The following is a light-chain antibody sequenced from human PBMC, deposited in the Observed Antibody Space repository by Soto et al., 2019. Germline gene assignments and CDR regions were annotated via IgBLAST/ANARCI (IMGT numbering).Light chain of an antibody. CDR3: QQRNKWPPVT. J-gene: IGKJ4*01. Sequence: EVVITQSPCTLSLSPSEAATLSCRASQSVSGNYLAWYQQKPGQSPRLVIYDASNRATGVPTRFSGSGSGTDFTLTISSLEPEDFAVYYCQQRNKWPPVTFGGGTKVDI. CDR1: QSVSGNY. CDR2: DAS. V-gene: IGKV3-11*01.